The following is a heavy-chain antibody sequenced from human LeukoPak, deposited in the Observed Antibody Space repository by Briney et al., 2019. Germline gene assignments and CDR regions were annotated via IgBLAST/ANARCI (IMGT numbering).Heavy chain of an antibody. CDR3: ARVGDYGDYYYYGMDV. Sequence: PSETLSLTCTVSGVSISSYYRSWIRQPPGKGLEWIWYIYYSGSTNYNPSLKSRVTISVDTSKNQFSLKLSSVTAADTAVYYCARVGDYGDYYYYGMDVWGQGTTVTVSS. J-gene: IGHJ6*02. CDR2: IYYSGST. V-gene: IGHV4-59*01. CDR1: GVSISSYY. D-gene: IGHD4-17*01.